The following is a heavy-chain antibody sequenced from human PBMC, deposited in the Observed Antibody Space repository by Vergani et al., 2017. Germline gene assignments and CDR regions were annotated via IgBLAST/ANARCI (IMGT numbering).Heavy chain of an antibody. Sequence: QVQLQQWGAGLLKPSETLSLTCAVYGGSFSGYYWSWIRQPPGKGLEWIGEINHSGRTNYNPSLKSRVTVSVDTSKNQFSLKLSSVTAADTAVYYCARLTMVRGVKGYYYGMDVWGQGTTVTVSS. CDR3: ARLTMVRGVKGYYYGMDV. J-gene: IGHJ6*02. CDR2: INHSGRT. D-gene: IGHD3-10*01. CDR1: GGSFSGYY. V-gene: IGHV4-34*01.